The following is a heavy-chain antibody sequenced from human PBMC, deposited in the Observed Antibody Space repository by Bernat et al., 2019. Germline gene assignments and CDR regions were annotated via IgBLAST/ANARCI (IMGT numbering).Heavy chain of an antibody. CDR3: AKDSWQWLVHPWTFDY. CDR1: GFTFSSYG. J-gene: IGHJ4*02. Sequence: QVQLVESGGGVVQPGGSLRLSCAASGFTFSSYGMHWVRQAPGKGLEWVAFIRYDGSNKYYADSVKGRLTISRDNSKNTLYLQMNSLRAEDTAVYYCAKDSWQWLVHPWTFDYWGQGTLVTVSS. D-gene: IGHD6-19*01. V-gene: IGHV3-30*02. CDR2: IRYDGSNK.